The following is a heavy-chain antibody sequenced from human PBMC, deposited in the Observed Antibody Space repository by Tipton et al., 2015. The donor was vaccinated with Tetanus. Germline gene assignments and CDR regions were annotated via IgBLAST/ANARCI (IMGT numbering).Heavy chain of an antibody. V-gene: IGHV3-74*01. D-gene: IGHD6-19*01. CDR2: INRDGSST. CDR3: ARDGPESSACYFDS. J-gene: IGHJ4*02. Sequence: SLRLSCAASGFTFNTFWMHWVRQAPGKGLEWVSHINRDGSSTNYADSVKGRFTISRDNARNTLYLKMNSLTAEDTAVYYCARDGPESSACYFDSWGQGMLVTVSS. CDR1: GFTFNTFW.